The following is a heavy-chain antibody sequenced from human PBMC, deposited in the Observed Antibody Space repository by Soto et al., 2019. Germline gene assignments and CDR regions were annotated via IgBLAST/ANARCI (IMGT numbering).Heavy chain of an antibody. CDR2: INHSGST. CDR1: NGSFSVYY. D-gene: IGHD4-4*01. V-gene: IGHV4-34*01. CDR3: ARDSTRRGACDI. J-gene: IGHJ3*02. Sequence: SETLSLTCAVYNGSFSVYYWIWIRQPPGEGLEWIGEINHSGSTNYNPSLKSRVTMSVDTSKNQFSLKLSSVTAADTAVYYCARDSTRRGACDIWGQGTMVTVSS.